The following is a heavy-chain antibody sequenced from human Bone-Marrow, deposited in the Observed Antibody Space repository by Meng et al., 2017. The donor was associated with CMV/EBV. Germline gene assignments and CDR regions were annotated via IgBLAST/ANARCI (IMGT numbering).Heavy chain of an antibody. CDR3: ARDLVSWGGATYWFDP. CDR2: IIPIFGTA. V-gene: IGHV1-69*05. J-gene: IGHJ5*02. CDR1: GGTFSSYA. Sequence: SGGTFSSYAISWVRPAPGQGLEWMGGIIPIFGTANYAQKFQGRVTITTDESTSTAYMELSSLRSEDTAVYYCARDLVSWGGATYWFDPWGQGTLVTVSS. D-gene: IGHD1-26*01.